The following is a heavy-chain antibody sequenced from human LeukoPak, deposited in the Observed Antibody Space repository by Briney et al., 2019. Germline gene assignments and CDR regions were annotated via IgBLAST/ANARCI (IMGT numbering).Heavy chain of an antibody. CDR3: AAAPYDRSVFGTFDI. Sequence: RTSVKVSCKASGFTCTSSAMQWVRQARGQRLEWMGWIFVGCGNTNYAQKFRDRVTFTRDMSTSTAYMELSSLRSGDTAVYYCAAAPYDRSVFGTFDIWGQGTMVTVSS. V-gene: IGHV1-58*02. J-gene: IGHJ3*02. CDR2: IFVGCGNT. D-gene: IGHD3-9*01. CDR1: GFTCTSSA.